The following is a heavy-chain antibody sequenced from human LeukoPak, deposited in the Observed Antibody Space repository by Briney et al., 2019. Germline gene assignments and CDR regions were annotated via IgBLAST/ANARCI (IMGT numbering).Heavy chain of an antibody. D-gene: IGHD6-13*01. J-gene: IGHJ5*02. CDR2: IYYSGST. CDR1: GGSISSGGYY. V-gene: IGHV4-31*03. CDR3: ARAPGWGSSWYHWFDP. Sequence: PSQTLSLTCTVSGGSISSGGYYWSWIRQHPGKGLEWIGYIYYSGSTYYNPSLKSRVTISVDTSKNQFSLKLSSVTAADTAVYYCARAPGWGSSWYHWFDPWGQGTLVTVSS.